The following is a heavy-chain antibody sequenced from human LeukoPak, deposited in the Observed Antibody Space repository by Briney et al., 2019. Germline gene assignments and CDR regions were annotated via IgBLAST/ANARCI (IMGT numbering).Heavy chain of an antibody. D-gene: IGHD3-9*01. Sequence: PKASVKVSCKASGYTFTSYGFNWVRQAPGQGLEWMGWIIAYNGNTNYAQKLQGRVTMTTDTSTSTAYMELRSLRSDDTAVYYCARAGYDLLTLAPDPANDYWGQGTLVTVCS. CDR2: IIAYNGNT. CDR1: GYTFTSYG. V-gene: IGHV1-18*01. CDR3: ARAGYDLLTLAPDPANDY. J-gene: IGHJ4*02.